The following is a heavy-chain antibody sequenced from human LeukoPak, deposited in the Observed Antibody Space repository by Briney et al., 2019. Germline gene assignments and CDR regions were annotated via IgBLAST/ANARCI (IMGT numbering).Heavy chain of an antibody. CDR2: IKQDGSER. CDR1: GFTLSSYW. Sequence: PGGSLRLSCAASGFTLSSYWMSWVRQAPGKGLEWVANIKQDGSERYYVDSVKGRFTISRDNAKNSLYLQMNSLRVEDTAVYYCARETPLTPVWYLAYMDVWGKGTTVIVSS. D-gene: IGHD2-15*01. V-gene: IGHV3-7*01. CDR3: ARETPLTPVWYLAYMDV. J-gene: IGHJ6*03.